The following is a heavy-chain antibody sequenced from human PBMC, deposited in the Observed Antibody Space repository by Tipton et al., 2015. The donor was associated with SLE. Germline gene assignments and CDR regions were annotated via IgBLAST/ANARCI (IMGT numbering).Heavy chain of an antibody. Sequence: QLVQSGAEVKKPGESLKISCQVSGYKFTSNWIGWVRQLPGKGLEWMGIIYPGDSDTRYSPSFQGQVTMSVDKSIDTAYLQWDSLKASDTAMYYWARGPGDYYFDYWGQGSLVTVSS. CDR3: ARGPGDYYFDY. V-gene: IGHV5-51*03. D-gene: IGHD1-26*01. J-gene: IGHJ4*02. CDR2: IYPGDSDT. CDR1: GYKFTSNW.